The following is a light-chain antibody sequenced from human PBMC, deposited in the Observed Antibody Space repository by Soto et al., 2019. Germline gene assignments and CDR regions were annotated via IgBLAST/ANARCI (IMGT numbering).Light chain of an antibody. CDR2: DAS. V-gene: IGKV3-11*01. CDR3: QQRSNWPPFT. CDR1: QSVSTY. Sequence: VMTQSPGTLPVSLGERATLSCRASQSVSTYLAWYQQKPGQAPRLLIYDASNRATGIPAGFSGSGSGTDFTLTISSLEPEDFAVYYCQQRSNWPPFTFGQGTRLEI. J-gene: IGKJ5*01.